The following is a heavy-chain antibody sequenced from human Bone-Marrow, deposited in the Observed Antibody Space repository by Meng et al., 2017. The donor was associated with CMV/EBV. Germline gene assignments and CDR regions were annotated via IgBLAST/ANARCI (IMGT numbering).Heavy chain of an antibody. D-gene: IGHD2-2*01. Sequence: SETLSLTCAVSGGSISSSNWWSWVRQPPGKGLEWIGEIYHSGSTNYNPSLKSRVTISVDKSKNQFSLKLSSVTAADTAVYYCARVRGYCSTTSCHSFIDVWGQGTTVTVSS. CDR2: IYHSGST. J-gene: IGHJ6*02. CDR3: ARVRGYCSTTSCHSFIDV. CDR1: GGSISSSNW. V-gene: IGHV4-4*02.